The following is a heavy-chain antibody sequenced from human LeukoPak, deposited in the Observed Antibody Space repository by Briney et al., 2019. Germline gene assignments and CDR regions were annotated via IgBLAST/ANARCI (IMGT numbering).Heavy chain of an antibody. CDR2: IKEDGSVK. D-gene: IGHD3-16*01. J-gene: IGHJ5*02. V-gene: IGHV3-7*02. CDR3: ASQSFGRFDP. Sequence: GGSLRLSCVVSGFTFSSNWMSWVRQAPGKGLEWVGNIKEDGSVKYYVDSVKGRFTISRDNAKNSLYLQMNSLRAEGTAVYYCASQSFGRFDPWGQGTRVTVSS. CDR1: GFTFSSNW.